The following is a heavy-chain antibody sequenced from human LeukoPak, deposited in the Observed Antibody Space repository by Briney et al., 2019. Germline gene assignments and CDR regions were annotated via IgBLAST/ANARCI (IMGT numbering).Heavy chain of an antibody. J-gene: IGHJ4*02. CDR3: ARGQMTTVTRYYFDY. CDR2: IIPIFGTA. Sequence: SVKVSFKASGGTFISYAISWVRQAPAQGLEWMGRIIPIFGTAHYAQKFQGRVTITTDESTSTAHMELSSPRSEDTAVYYCARGQMTTVTRYYFDYWGQGTLVTVSS. D-gene: IGHD4-11*01. V-gene: IGHV1-69*05. CDR1: GGTFISYA.